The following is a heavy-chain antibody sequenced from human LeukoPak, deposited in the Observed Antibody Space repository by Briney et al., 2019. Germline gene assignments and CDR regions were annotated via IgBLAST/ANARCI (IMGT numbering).Heavy chain of an antibody. J-gene: IGHJ3*02. CDR2: IIPIFGTA. D-gene: IGHD2-2*01. V-gene: IGHV1-69*13. CDR3: ARSPPDIVVVPAAMRGAFDI. CDR1: GYTFTSYY. Sequence: ASVKVSCKASGYTFTSYYMHWVRQAPGQGLEWMGGIIPIFGTANYAQKFQGRVTITADESTSTAYMELSSLRSEDTAVYYCARSPPDIVVVPAAMRGAFDIWGQGTKVTVSS.